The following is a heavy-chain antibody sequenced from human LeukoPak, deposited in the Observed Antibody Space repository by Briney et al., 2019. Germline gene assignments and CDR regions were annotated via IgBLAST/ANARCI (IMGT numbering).Heavy chain of an antibody. CDR2: IISKTEGGTT. Sequence: PGGSLRLSCAASGFTFSNAWMSWVRQAPGNGRVGGGRIISKTEGGTTDYAALVKGRFTISRDNSKNTLYLQMNSLKTEDTAVYYCVEYCSGGNCPNACDIWGQGTMVTVPS. J-gene: IGHJ3*02. V-gene: IGHV3-15*01. CDR3: VEYCSGGNCPNACDI. D-gene: IGHD2-15*01. CDR1: GFTFSNAW.